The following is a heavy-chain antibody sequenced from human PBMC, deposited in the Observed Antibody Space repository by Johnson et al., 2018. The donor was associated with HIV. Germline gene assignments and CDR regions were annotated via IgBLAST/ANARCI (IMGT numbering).Heavy chain of an antibody. J-gene: IGHJ3*01. CDR1: GFTFSSYA. CDR3: AVLCSGCADAFDV. V-gene: IGHV3-30-3*01. D-gene: IGHD3-10*01. CDR2: ISYDGGNK. Sequence: QMLLVESGGGLVQPGGSLRLSCAASGFTFSSYAMNWVRQATGKGLEWVAVISYDGGNKYYADSVKGRFTISRDNSKNSLYLQMNSLRAEDGAVYYCAVLCSGCADAFDVWGQGTMVTVS.